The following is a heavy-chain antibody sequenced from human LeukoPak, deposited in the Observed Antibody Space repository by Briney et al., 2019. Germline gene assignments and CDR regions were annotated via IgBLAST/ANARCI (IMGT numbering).Heavy chain of an antibody. V-gene: IGHV4-39*01. J-gene: IGHJ4*02. Sequence: PSETLSLTCTVSGGSISSSSYYWGWIRQPPGKGLEWIGSIHYSGSTYYNPSLKSRVTISVDTSKNQFSLKLNSVTAADTAVYYCASHYYDSSGFYYIEDYWGQGTLVTVPS. CDR1: GGSISSSSYY. CDR2: IHYSGST. CDR3: ASHYYDSSGFYYIEDY. D-gene: IGHD3-22*01.